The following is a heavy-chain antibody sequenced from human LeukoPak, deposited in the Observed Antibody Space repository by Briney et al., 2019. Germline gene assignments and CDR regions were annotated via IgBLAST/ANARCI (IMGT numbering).Heavy chain of an antibody. J-gene: IGHJ4*02. Sequence: GGSLRLSCAASGFTFSNAWLSWVRQAPGKGLEWVGRIKSKTDGGTTDYAAPVKGRFTISRDDSKNTLYLQMNSLKTEDTAAYYCTTPRYYDSSGYTRFDYWGQGTLVTVSS. CDR1: GFTFSNAW. D-gene: IGHD3-22*01. CDR2: IKSKTDGGTT. CDR3: TTPRYYDSSGYTRFDY. V-gene: IGHV3-15*01.